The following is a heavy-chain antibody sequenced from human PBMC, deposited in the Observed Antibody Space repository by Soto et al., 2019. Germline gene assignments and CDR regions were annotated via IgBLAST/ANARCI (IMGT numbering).Heavy chain of an antibody. CDR2: ISYDGTNK. D-gene: IGHD6-19*01. CDR3: ARSLIDSSGFRYDAFGI. CDR1: GFTFSTYG. Sequence: GGSLRLSCGASGFTFSTYGMRWVRQAPGKGLEWVAVISYDGTNKYYADSVKGRFTISRDNSKNTLYLQMNSLRAEDTAVYYCARSLIDSSGFRYDAFGIWGQGTMVTVSS. V-gene: IGHV3-30-3*01. J-gene: IGHJ3*02.